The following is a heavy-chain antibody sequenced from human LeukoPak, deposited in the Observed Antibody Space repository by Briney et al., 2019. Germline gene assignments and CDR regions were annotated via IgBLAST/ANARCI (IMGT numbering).Heavy chain of an antibody. CDR2: IRSKANSYAT. V-gene: IGHV3-73*01. CDR3: ARRGYYTSGTSDY. D-gene: IGHD3-3*01. J-gene: IGHJ4*02. Sequence: PGGSLRLSCAASGFTFSGSAMHWVRQASGKGLEWVGRIRSKANSYATAYAASVKGRFTISRDDSKNTAYLQMNSLKTEDTAVYYCARRGYYTSGTSDYWGQGTLVSVSS. CDR1: GFTFSGSA.